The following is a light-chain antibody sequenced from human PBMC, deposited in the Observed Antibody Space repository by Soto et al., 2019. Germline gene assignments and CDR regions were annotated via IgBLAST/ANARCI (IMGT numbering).Light chain of an antibody. V-gene: IGKV1-12*01. CDR2: AAS. J-gene: IGKJ5*01. CDR1: QGISSW. CDR3: QQANSFPIT. Sequence: IQLTQSPASVFPLAGDRVTITFVASQGISSWLAWYQKKPGKAPNLLIYAASSLQSGVPSRFSGSESGTDFTLTISSLQPEDCAIYFCQQANSFPITFGQGTRLEIK.